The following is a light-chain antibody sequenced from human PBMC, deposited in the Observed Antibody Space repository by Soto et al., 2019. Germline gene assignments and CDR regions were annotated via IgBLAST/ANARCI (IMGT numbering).Light chain of an antibody. CDR1: QSVSSF. V-gene: IGKV3-11*01. CDR2: DAS. Sequence: EIVLTQSPATLSLSPGERATLSCRASQSVSSFLSWYQHKPGQAPRLLMYDASNRATGIPARFSGSGSGTDFTLTISSLEPEDFAVYYCQQRSNWPRITFDQGTRLEIK. CDR3: QQRSNWPRIT. J-gene: IGKJ5*01.